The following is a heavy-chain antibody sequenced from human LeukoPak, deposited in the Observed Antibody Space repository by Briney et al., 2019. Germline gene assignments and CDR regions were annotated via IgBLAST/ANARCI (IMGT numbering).Heavy chain of an antibody. CDR1: GFTFNNYA. J-gene: IGHJ1*01. V-gene: IGHV3-30*04. CDR2: ISHDGSNK. CDR3: ANQSPFQH. Sequence: GGSLRLSCEASGFTFNNYAMHWVRQAPGKGLEWVAVISHDGSNKYYVDSVKGRFTISRDNSKNTLYLQMNSLRAEDTAVYYCANQSPFQHWGQGTLVTVSS.